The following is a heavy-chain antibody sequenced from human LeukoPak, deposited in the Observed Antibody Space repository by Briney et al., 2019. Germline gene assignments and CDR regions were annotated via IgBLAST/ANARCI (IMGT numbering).Heavy chain of an antibody. CDR3: AREWLQLRIPDY. V-gene: IGHV4-38-2*02. D-gene: IGHD5-24*01. CDR2: IYHSGTT. CDR1: GHSISSGYY. J-gene: IGHJ4*02. Sequence: SETLSLTRTVSGHSISSGYYWGWIRQPPGKGLEWIGNIYHSGTTYYNPSLKSRVTISVDTSKNQFSLKLSSVTAADTAVYYCAREWLQLRIPDYWGQGTLVTVSS.